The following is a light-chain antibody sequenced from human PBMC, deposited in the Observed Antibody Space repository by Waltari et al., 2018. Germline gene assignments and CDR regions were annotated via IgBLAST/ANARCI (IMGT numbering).Light chain of an antibody. Sequence: QSALNQPASVSGSPGQSITVSCSGSSSNVGTYNLVSWYQQHPGKAPKLLIYEVTLRPSGFSNRFSGSKSGNTASLTVSGLQAEDEAEYSCCSYAGNRSVLFGGGTKLTVL. CDR3: CSYAGNRSVL. CDR2: EVT. CDR1: SSNVGTYNL. J-gene: IGLJ2*01. V-gene: IGLV2-23*02.